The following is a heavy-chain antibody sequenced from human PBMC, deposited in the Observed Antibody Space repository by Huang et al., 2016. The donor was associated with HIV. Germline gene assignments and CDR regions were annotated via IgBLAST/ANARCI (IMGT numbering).Heavy chain of an antibody. J-gene: IGHJ4*02. CDR3: ATGFDVFFDF. CDR1: EYTLTELS. V-gene: IGHV1-24*01. CDR2: FDPESGET. D-gene: IGHD3-9*01. Sequence: QVQLVQSRAEVKKPGASVKVSCKVSEYTLTELSIHWVRQPPGKGLEWGGGFDPESGETIYAQKFQGRVTMTEDTSTETAFMELSGLRPEDTAVYYCATGFDVFFDFWGQGTLVTVSS.